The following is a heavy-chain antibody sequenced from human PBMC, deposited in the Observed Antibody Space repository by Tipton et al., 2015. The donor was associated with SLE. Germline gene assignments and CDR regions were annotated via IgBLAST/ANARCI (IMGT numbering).Heavy chain of an antibody. D-gene: IGHD3-3*01. CDR2: IYYSGST. J-gene: IGHJ5*02. Sequence: TLSLTCTVSGGSISSYYWSWIRQPPGKGLEWIGYIYYSGSTNYNPSLKSRVTISVDTSKNQFSLKLSSVTAADTAVYYCARGEGRRITIFGVVTTGGWFDPWGQGTLVTVSS. CDR3: ARGEGRRITIFGVVTTGGWFDP. CDR1: GGSISSYY. V-gene: IGHV4-59*01.